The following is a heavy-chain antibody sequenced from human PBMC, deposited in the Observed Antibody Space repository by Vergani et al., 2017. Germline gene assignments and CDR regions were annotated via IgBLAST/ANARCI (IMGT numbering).Heavy chain of an antibody. J-gene: IGHJ3*02. V-gene: IGHV4-61*02. CDR1: GGSIRSGSYY. D-gene: IGHD6-19*01. CDR2: IYTSGST. Sequence: QVQLQESGPGLVKPSQTLSLTCTVSGGSIRSGSYYWSWIRQPAGKGLEWIGRIYTSGSTNYNPSLKSRVTISVDTSKNQFSLKLSSVTAADTAVYYCAREKDGSGWDSSGFRGDAFDIWGQGTMVTVSS. CDR3: AREKDGSGWDSSGFRGDAFDI.